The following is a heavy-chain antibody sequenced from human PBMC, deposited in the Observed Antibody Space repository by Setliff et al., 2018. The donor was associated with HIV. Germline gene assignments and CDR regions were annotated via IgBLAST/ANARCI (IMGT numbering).Heavy chain of an antibody. J-gene: IGHJ4*02. D-gene: IGHD3-16*02. V-gene: IGHV3-9*01. Sequence: GGSLRLSCAASGFTFDDYAMHWVRQAPGKGLEWVSGISWRNIGRIGYADSVKGRFAISRGNSKDTLYLQMNSLRAEDTALYYCARASVGVWGSYPDWGQGTLVTVSS. CDR2: ISWRNIGRI. CDR3: ARASVGVWGSYPD. CDR1: GFTFDDYA.